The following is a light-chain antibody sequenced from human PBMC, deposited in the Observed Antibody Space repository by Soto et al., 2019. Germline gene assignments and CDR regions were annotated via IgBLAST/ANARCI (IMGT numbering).Light chain of an antibody. Sequence: EIVLTQSPGTLSLSPGERATLSCRASQSVSSSYLAWYQQKPGQAPRLLIYGASSRATGIPDRFSGSGSGTDFTLTISRLEREHFAVYYCQQHGSSPPRTFGQGTMVEIK. CDR2: GAS. CDR3: QQHGSSPPRT. J-gene: IGKJ1*01. V-gene: IGKV3-20*01. CDR1: QSVSSSY.